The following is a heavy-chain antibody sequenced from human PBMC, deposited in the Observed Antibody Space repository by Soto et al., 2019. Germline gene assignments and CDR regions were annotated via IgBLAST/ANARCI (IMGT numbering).Heavy chain of an antibody. Sequence: GGSLRLSCAASGFTFSSYAMHWVRQAPGKGLEWVAVISNDGSNKNYADSVKGRFTISRDNSKNTLYRQMNSLRAEDTAVYYCARVSRAMILVVITVSFDYWGQGTLVTVSS. CDR3: ARVSRAMILVVITVSFDY. V-gene: IGHV3-30-3*01. D-gene: IGHD3-22*01. J-gene: IGHJ4*02. CDR2: ISNDGSNK. CDR1: GFTFSSYA.